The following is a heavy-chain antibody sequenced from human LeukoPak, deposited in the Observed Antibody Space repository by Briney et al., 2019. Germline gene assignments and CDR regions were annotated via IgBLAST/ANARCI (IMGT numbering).Heavy chain of an antibody. CDR3: AKETSIVVVPVPIDH. CDR1: GFSFSSYA. J-gene: IGHJ4*02. CDR2: IAGSGGGS. V-gene: IGHV3-23*01. D-gene: IGHD2-2*01. Sequence: GGSLRLSCAASGFSFSSYAMSWVRQAPGKGLEWVSGIAGSGGGSYYIDSVKGRFTISRDNSKNTLYLQMSSLRAEDTAAYYCAKETSIVVVPVPIDHWGQGTLVIVSS.